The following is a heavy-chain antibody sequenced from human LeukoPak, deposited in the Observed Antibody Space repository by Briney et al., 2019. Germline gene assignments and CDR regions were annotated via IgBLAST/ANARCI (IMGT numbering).Heavy chain of an antibody. V-gene: IGHV3-21*01. D-gene: IGHD6-13*01. CDR3: ASVRAAGIFGSGY. CDR1: GFTFSFYA. J-gene: IGHJ4*02. CDR2: ISSSSSYI. Sequence: GGSLRLSCAASGFTFSFYALSWVRQAPGKGLEWVSSISSSSSYIYYADSVKGRFTISRDNAKNSLYLQMNSLRAEDTAVYYCASVRAAGIFGSGYWGQGTLVTVSS.